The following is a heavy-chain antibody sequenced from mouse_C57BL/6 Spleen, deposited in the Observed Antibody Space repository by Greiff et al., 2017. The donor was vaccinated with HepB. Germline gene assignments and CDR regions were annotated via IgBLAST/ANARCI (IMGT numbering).Heavy chain of an antibody. CDR3: AGDSSGAWFAY. CDR1: GYAFSSSW. D-gene: IGHD3-2*02. V-gene: IGHV1-82*01. CDR2: IYPGDGDT. J-gene: IGHJ3*01. Sequence: QVQLKESGPELVKPGASVKISCKASGYAFSSSWMNWVKQRPGKGLEWIGRIYPGDGDTNYNGKFKGKATLTADKSSSTAYMQLSSLTSEDSAVYFCAGDSSGAWFAYWGQGTLVTVSA.